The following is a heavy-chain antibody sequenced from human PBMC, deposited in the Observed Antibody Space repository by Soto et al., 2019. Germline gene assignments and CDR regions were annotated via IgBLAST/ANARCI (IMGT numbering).Heavy chain of an antibody. V-gene: IGHV1-69*13. CDR2: IIPIFGTA. Sequence: GXSVKVSCKASGGTFSSHGISWVRQAPGQGLEWMGGIIPIFGTANYAQKFQGRVTITADESTSTAYMELSSLKSEDTAVYYCARESWSGSYFDWFEPWGKGSLVTAPQ. J-gene: IGHJ5*02. D-gene: IGHD1-26*01. CDR3: ARESWSGSYFDWFEP. CDR1: GGTFSSHG.